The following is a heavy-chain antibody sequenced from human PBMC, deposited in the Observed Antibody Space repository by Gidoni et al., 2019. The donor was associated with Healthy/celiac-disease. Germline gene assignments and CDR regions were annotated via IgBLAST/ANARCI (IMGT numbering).Heavy chain of an antibody. CDR1: GFTFSSYE. CDR3: ARATEAGVTRFDYYYYGMDV. D-gene: IGHD3-3*01. Sequence: EVQLVESGGGLVQPGGSLRLSCAASGFTFSSYEMNWVRQAPGKGLEWVSYISSSGSTIYYADSVKGRFTISRDNAKNSLYLQMNSLRAEDTAVYYCARATEAGVTRFDYYYYGMDVWGQGTTVTVSS. J-gene: IGHJ6*02. CDR2: ISSSGSTI. V-gene: IGHV3-48*03.